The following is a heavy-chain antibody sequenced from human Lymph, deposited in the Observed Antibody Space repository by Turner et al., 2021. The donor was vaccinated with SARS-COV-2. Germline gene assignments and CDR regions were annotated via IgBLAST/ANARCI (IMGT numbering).Heavy chain of an antibody. CDR3: ARDRGGYGAYYYGMDV. J-gene: IGHJ6*02. Sequence: EVQLVESGGGLVQPGGSLSLSCAASGFTFSSYSMNWVRQAPGKGLEWVSYISISSSTIYYADSVKGRFTISRDNAKNSLYLQMNSLRDEDTAVYYCARDRGGYGAYYYGMDVWGQGTTVTVSS. CDR2: ISISSSTI. V-gene: IGHV3-48*02. D-gene: IGHD2-15*01. CDR1: GFTFSSYS.